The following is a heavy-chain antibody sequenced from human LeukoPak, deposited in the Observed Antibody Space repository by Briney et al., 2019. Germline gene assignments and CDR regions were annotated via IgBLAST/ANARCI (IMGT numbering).Heavy chain of an antibody. CDR3: ARQGLYDSSDFWTFQH. D-gene: IGHD3/OR15-3a*01. CDR1: GFIFSDYY. V-gene: IGHV3-11*06. Sequence: PGGSLRLSCAASGFIFSDYYMSWIRQTPEKGLEWLSYISSSRGYKNYADSLKGRFTISRDNAKNSVYLQMNSLSAEDTAVYYCARQGLYDSSDFWTFQHWGQGTLVTVSS. J-gene: IGHJ1*01. CDR2: ISSSRGYK.